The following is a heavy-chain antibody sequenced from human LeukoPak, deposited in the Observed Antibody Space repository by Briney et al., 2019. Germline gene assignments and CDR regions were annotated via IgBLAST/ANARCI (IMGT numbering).Heavy chain of an antibody. J-gene: IGHJ6*02. Sequence: PGGSLRLSCAASGFTFSSYSMNWVRQAPGKGLEWVSYIKGSGDSIFYADSVKGRFTISRDNAKNSLYLQMNSLRAEDTAVYYCARDSNYGMDVWGQGTTVTVSS. V-gene: IGHV3-48*01. D-gene: IGHD2-8*01. CDR2: IKGSGDSI. CDR1: GFTFSSYS. CDR3: ARDSNYGMDV.